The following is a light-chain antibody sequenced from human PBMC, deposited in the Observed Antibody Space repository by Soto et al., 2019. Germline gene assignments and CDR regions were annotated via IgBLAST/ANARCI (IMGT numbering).Light chain of an antibody. J-gene: IGLJ1*01. V-gene: IGLV2-14*01. CDR3: SSYTSSSTRV. CDR1: SSDVGGYNY. CDR2: EVS. Sequence: QSVLTQPASVSGSPGQSITISCTGTSSDVGGYNYVSWYQQHPGKAPKLMIYEVSKRPSGDSNRFSGSKSGNTASLTISGLQAEDEADYYCSSYTSSSTRVFGTGTKVTVL.